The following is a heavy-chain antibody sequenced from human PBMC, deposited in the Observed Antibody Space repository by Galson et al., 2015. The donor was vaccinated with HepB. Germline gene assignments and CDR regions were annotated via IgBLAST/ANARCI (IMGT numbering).Heavy chain of an antibody. CDR1: GFTFRSYS. CDR3: ARGEAYSNSWYSDFDY. Sequence: SLRLSCAASGFTFRSYSMNWVRQAPGKGLEWVSSISSGSTYIYYADSVKGRFTISRDNSKNSLCLQMNSLRAEDTAVYYCARGEAYSNSWYSDFDYWGQGTLVTVSS. CDR2: ISSGSTYI. V-gene: IGHV3-21*01. J-gene: IGHJ4*02. D-gene: IGHD6-13*01.